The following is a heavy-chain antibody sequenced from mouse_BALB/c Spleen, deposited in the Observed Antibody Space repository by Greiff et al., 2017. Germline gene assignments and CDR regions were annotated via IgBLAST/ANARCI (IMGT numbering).Heavy chain of an antibody. D-gene: IGHD4-1*01. CDR1: GYSFTSYW. J-gene: IGHJ4*01. CDR2: IYPGNSDT. Sequence: VQLKQSGTVLARPGASVKMSCKASGYSFTSYWMHWVKQRPGQGLEWIGAIYPGNSDTSYNQKFKGKAKLTAVTSASTAYMELSSLTNEDSAVYYCTRGANWDPYYAMDYWGQGTSVTVSS. V-gene: IGHV1-5*01. CDR3: TRGANWDPYYAMDY.